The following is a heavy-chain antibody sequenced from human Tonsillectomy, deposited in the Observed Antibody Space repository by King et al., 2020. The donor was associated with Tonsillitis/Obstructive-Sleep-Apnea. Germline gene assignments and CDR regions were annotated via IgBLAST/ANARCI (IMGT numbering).Heavy chain of an antibody. CDR2: INSDGSST. Sequence: VQLVESGGGLVQPGGSLRLSCAASGFTFSSYWMHWVRQAPGKGLVWVSRINSDGSSTSYADSVKGRFTISRDNAKNTLYLQMNSLRAEDTAVYYCARERPAAGGLNWFDPWGQGTLVTVSS. D-gene: IGHD2-2*01. J-gene: IGHJ5*02. CDR3: ARERPAAGGLNWFDP. V-gene: IGHV3-74*01. CDR1: GFTFSSYW.